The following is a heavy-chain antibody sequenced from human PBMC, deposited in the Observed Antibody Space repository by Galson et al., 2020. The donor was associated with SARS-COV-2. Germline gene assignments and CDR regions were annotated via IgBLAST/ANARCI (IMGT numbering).Heavy chain of an antibody. CDR1: GGSISSSSYY. V-gene: IGHV4-39*01. Sequence: SETLSLTCTVSGGSISSSSYYWGWIRQPPGKGLEWIGSIYYSGSTYYNPSLKSRVTISVDTSKNQFSLKLSSVTAADTAVYYCARHYCSGGSCYYYYGMDVWGQGTTVTVSS. J-gene: IGHJ6*02. D-gene: IGHD2-15*01. CDR2: IYYSGST. CDR3: ARHYCSGGSCYYYYGMDV.